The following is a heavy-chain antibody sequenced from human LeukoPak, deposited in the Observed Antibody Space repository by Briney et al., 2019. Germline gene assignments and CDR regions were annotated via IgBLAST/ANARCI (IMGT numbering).Heavy chain of an antibody. CDR3: AXXXXXXXXXWLPLDP. J-gene: IGHJ5*02. CDR1: GYTFTGYY. CDR2: INPNSGGT. D-gene: IGHD3-3*01. Sequence: ASVKVSCKASGYTFTGYYMHWVRQAPGQGLEWMGWINPNSGGTNYAQKFQGRVTMTRDTSISTAYMELSRLRSDDTAVYYCAXXXXXXXXXWLPLDPWGQGTLVTVSS. V-gene: IGHV1-2*02.